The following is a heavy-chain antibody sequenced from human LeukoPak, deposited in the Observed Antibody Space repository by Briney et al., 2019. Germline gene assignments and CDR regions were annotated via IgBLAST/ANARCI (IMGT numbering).Heavy chain of an antibody. D-gene: IGHD3-9*01. J-gene: IGHJ3*02. Sequence: ASVKVSCKVSGYTLTELSMQWVRQAPGKGLEWMGGFDPEDGETIYAQKFQGRVTMAEDTSTDTAYMELSSLRSEDTAVSYCATGPRYFDWLFTRIWGQGTMVTVSS. CDR2: FDPEDGET. V-gene: IGHV1-24*01. CDR1: GYTLTELS. CDR3: ATGPRYFDWLFTRI.